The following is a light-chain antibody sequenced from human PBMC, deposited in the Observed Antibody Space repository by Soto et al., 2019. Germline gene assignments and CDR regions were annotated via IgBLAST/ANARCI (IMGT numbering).Light chain of an antibody. V-gene: IGKV1-39*01. J-gene: IGKJ2*01. Sequence: DIQMTQSPSSLSASVRDTVTITCRASQSISIHLNWYQQKPGEVPKLLIYAPSNLHSGVPSRFSGSGSETDFALTISSLQPEDFATYYCQQSYITPYTFGQGTRLEIK. CDR2: APS. CDR1: QSISIH. CDR3: QQSYITPYT.